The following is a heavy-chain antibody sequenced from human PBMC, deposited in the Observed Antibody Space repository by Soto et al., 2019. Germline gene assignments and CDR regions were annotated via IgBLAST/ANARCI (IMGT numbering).Heavy chain of an antibody. CDR3: AREGVAVAPYGMDV. V-gene: IGHV1-69*13. Sequence: SVKVSCKASGGTFSSYAISWVRQAPGQGLEWMGGIIPIFGTANYAQKFQGRVTITADESTSTAYMELSSLRSEDTAVYYCAREGVAVAPYGMDVWGQGXTVTVYS. D-gene: IGHD6-19*01. CDR2: IIPIFGTA. J-gene: IGHJ6*02. CDR1: GGTFSSYA.